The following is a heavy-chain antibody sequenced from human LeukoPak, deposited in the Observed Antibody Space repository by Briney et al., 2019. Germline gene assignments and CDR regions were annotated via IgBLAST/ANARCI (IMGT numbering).Heavy chain of an antibody. D-gene: IGHD3-22*01. CDR3: SRLEGSYYDSAAFDV. V-gene: IGHV4-4*07. CDR1: GASFSNYY. CDR2: IFPGGAS. J-gene: IGHJ3*01. Sequence: SETLSLTCTVSGASFSNYYWAWIRQSAGKGMEWIGCIFPGGASNYNPSLKSRVTMSVDPSKNQISLKLKSVTAADAAVYFCSRLEGSYYDSAAFDVWGQGSLVTVSS.